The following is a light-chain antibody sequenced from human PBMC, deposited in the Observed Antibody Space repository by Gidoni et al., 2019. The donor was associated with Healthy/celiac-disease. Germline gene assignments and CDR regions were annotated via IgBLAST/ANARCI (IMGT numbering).Light chain of an antibody. CDR2: LAS. J-gene: IGKJ4*01. Sequence: DIVMTQSPDSLAVSLGERATINCKSSQSVLYSSNNKNYLAWYQQKPGQPPKLLIDLASTRESGVPDRFSGSGSGTDFTLTISSLQAEDVAVYYCQQYYSTPRTFGGGTKVEIK. V-gene: IGKV4-1*01. CDR1: QSVLYSSNNKNY. CDR3: QQYYSTPRT.